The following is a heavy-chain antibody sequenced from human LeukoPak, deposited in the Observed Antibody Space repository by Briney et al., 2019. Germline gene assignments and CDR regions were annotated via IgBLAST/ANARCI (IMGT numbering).Heavy chain of an antibody. CDR2: IYYSGST. CDR1: GGSISSSSYY. CDR3: ARSGRRFLEWSPEYYYYYMDV. Sequence: SETLSLTCTVSGGSISSSSYYWGWIRQPPGKGLEWIGSIYYSGSTYYNPSLKSRVTISVDTSKNQFSLKLSSVTAADTAVYYCARSGRRFLEWSPEYYYYYMDVWGKGTTVTVSS. V-gene: IGHV4-39*01. D-gene: IGHD3-3*01. J-gene: IGHJ6*03.